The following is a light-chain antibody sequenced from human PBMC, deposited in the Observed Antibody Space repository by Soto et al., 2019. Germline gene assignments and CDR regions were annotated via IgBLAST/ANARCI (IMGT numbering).Light chain of an antibody. CDR1: ISDVGGYNF. J-gene: IGLJ1*01. Sequence: QSALTQPASVSGSPGQSITISCTGTISDVGGYNFVSWYQQYPGKAPKLMICDVSNRPSGVSNRLSGSKSGNTASLTISGLQAEDEAAYYCSSFTGSNYVFGTGTKVTVL. V-gene: IGLV2-14*03. CDR2: DVS. CDR3: SSFTGSNYV.